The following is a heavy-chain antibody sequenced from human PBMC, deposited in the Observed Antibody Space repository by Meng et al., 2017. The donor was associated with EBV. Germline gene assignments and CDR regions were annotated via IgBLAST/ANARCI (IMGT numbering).Heavy chain of an antibody. Sequence: QVQLQESGPGLVQPSEPLSLTCTVSGASVSGGTFHWSWIRQPPGKELQWIGYIYDGGTTIYNPSLKNRVTIFLDTSRNQFSLGLRSVTTADTAVYYCAKSSSSTPGVVDSWGQGTLVTVSS. CDR2: IYDGGTT. CDR3: AKSSSSTPGVVDS. J-gene: IGHJ4*02. CDR1: GASVSGGTFH. V-gene: IGHV4-61*01. D-gene: IGHD2-2*01.